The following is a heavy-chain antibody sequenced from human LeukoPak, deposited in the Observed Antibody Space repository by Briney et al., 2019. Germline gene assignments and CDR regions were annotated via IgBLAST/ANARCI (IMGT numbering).Heavy chain of an antibody. D-gene: IGHD6-13*01. CDR1: GFTFSSYA. V-gene: IGHV3-23*01. J-gene: IGHJ6*03. Sequence: GGSLRLSCAASGFTFSSYAMSWVRQAPGKGLEWVSAISGSGGSTYYAESVKGRFTISRDNSKNTLYLQMNSLRAEDTAVYYCAKEEQQLVPIYYYYYMDVWGKGTTVTVSS. CDR2: ISGSGGST. CDR3: AKEEQQLVPIYYYYYMDV.